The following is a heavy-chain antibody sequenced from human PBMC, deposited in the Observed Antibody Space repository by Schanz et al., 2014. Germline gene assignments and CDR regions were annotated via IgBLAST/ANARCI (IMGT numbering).Heavy chain of an antibody. Sequence: QVQLQESGPGLVEPSQTLSLTCTVSGGSIRSGTYYWSWIRQPAGKALEWVGRVFPNGITNYNPSPKSRATLSLDPSKTQFSLTLTSLTAADTAVYYCARDTTWRLDLWGRGTLVTVSS. D-gene: IGHD1-1*01. CDR3: ARDTTWRLDL. J-gene: IGHJ2*01. CDR2: VFPNGIT. V-gene: IGHV4-61*02. CDR1: GGSIRSGTYY.